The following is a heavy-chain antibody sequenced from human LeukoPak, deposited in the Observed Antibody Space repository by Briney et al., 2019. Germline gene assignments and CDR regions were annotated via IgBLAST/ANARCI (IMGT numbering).Heavy chain of an antibody. V-gene: IGHV1-18*01. Sequence: ASVTVSYKPSAHTFPMFGLTWVRQAPGQGMEWMGWINTYNGNTQYAENFQGRVTLTRDTSTTTAYMKLRSLRSNDTAVYYCARPVKGAFFYYYMDVWGKGTTVIVSS. CDR2: INTYNGNT. CDR1: AHTFPMFG. J-gene: IGHJ6*03. CDR3: ARPVKGAFFYYYMDV. D-gene: IGHD3-10*01.